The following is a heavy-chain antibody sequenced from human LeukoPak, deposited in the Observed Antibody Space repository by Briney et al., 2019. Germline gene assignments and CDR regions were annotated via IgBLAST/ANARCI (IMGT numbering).Heavy chain of an antibody. V-gene: IGHV1-46*01. J-gene: IGHJ4*02. D-gene: IGHD3-10*01. CDR2: INPSGGST. CDR3: ARGDLPYGSRLQVRGPKAPNY. CDR1: GYTFTNYY. Sequence: ASVTVSFMCTGYTFTNYYMHGVGQARGQGGAGVGIINPSGGSTSYAQNFQGRVTMTRDTSTSTVYMELSSLRSEDTAVYYCARGDLPYGSRLQVRGPKAPNYWGQGTLVTVSS.